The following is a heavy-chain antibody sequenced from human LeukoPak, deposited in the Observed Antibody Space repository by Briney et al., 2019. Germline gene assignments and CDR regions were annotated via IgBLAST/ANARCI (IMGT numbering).Heavy chain of an antibody. J-gene: IGHJ3*02. CDR3: ARGRIASAGIPLRI. CDR2: IYYSGST. CDR1: CDSISSYY. Sequence: SETLSLTCSVSCDSISSYYWSWIRQPPGKGLAWIGYIYYSGSTNYNPSLKSRVTISVDTSKNQFSLNLSSVTAADTAVYYCARGRIASAGIPLRIWGQGTMVTVSS. D-gene: IGHD6-13*01. V-gene: IGHV4-59*01.